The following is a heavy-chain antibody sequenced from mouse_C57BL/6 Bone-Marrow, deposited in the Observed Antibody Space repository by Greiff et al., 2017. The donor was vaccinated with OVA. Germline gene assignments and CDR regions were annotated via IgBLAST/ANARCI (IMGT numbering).Heavy chain of an antibody. D-gene: IGHD2-1*01. CDR1: GYSITSGYD. CDR2: ISYSGST. V-gene: IGHV3-1*01. J-gene: IGHJ3*01. CDR3: ARRVTGAWFAY. Sequence: EVKLQESGPGMVKPSQSLSLTCTVTGYSITSGYDWHWIRHFPGNKLEWMGYISYSGSTNYNPSLKSRISITHDTSKNHFFLKLNSVTTEDTATYYCARRVTGAWFAYWGQGTLVTVSA.